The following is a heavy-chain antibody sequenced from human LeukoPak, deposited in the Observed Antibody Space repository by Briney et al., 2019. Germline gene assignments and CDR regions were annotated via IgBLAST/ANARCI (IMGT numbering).Heavy chain of an antibody. CDR2: IDHSGNT. Sequence: SETLSLTCTVSGGSISSYYCSWIRQPPGKGLEWIGYIDHSGNTKYNPSLQSRVTISVDTSKNQFSLKLTSVTAADTAVYYCARDLGSSPGFDYWGQGTLVTVSS. V-gene: IGHV4-59*12. J-gene: IGHJ4*02. CDR1: GGSISSYY. CDR3: ARDLGSSPGFDY. D-gene: IGHD6-6*01.